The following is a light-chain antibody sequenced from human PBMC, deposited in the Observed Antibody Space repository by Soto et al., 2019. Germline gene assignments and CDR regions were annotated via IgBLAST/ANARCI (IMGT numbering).Light chain of an antibody. J-gene: IGLJ2*01. Sequence: NFMLTQPHSVSESPGKTVTISCTRSSGSIASNYVQWYQQRPGSSPTTVIYEDNQRPSGVPDRFSGSIDSSSNSASLTISGLKTEDEADYSCQSYDSSNGTFGGGTKLTVL. CDR1: SGSIASNY. CDR3: QSYDSSNGT. V-gene: IGLV6-57*01. CDR2: EDN.